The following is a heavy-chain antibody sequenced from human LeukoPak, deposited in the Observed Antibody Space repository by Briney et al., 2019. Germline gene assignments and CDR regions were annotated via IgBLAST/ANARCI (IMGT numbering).Heavy chain of an antibody. CDR3: AKGPAKYSGYDYFEY. Sequence: GGSLRLSCAGSGYTFSTYGMNWVRQAPGKGLEWVSVISGLGDSTNYAESVKGRFTISRDNSKNTVYLLMNSLRGEDTAVYYCAKGPAKYSGYDYFEYWGQGTLVTVSS. CDR2: ISGLGDST. V-gene: IGHV3-23*01. J-gene: IGHJ4*02. CDR1: GYTFSTYG. D-gene: IGHD5-12*01.